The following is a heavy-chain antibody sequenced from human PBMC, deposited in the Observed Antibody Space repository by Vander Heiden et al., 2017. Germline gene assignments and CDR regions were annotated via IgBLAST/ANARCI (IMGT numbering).Heavy chain of an antibody. J-gene: IGHJ3*02. Sequence: EVQLVESGGGLVQPGGSLRLSCAASGFTFSSYWVSWVRQAPGKGLEWVANIKQDGSEKKYVDSVKGRFTISRDNAKNSLYLQMNSLRAEDTAVYYCATRGYYDSSGSYFDAFDIWGQGTMVTVSS. CDR1: GFTFSSYW. CDR2: IKQDGSEK. V-gene: IGHV3-7*01. CDR3: ATRGYYDSSGSYFDAFDI. D-gene: IGHD3-22*01.